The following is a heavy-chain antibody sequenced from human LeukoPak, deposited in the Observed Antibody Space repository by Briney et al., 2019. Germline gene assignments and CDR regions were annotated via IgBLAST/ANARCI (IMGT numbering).Heavy chain of an antibody. CDR2: ISSSSSYI. D-gene: IGHD4-17*01. Sequence: PGRSLRLSCAASGFTFSSYGMHWVRQAPGKGLEWVSSISSSSSYIYYADSVKGRFTISRDNAKNSLYLQMNSLRAEDTAVYYCAREHNYGDSGWFDPWGQGTLVTVSS. CDR3: AREHNYGDSGWFDP. J-gene: IGHJ5*02. CDR1: GFTFSSYG. V-gene: IGHV3-21*01.